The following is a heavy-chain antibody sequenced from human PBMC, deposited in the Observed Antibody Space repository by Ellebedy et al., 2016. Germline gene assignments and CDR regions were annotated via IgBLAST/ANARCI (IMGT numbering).Heavy chain of an antibody. J-gene: IGHJ2*01. CDR3: ARVAWNSFCVGDCSLWYFDL. CDR1: GSSIGSYY. CDR2: IYYSGTT. Sequence: GSLRLSCFVSGSSIGSYYWSWIRQPPGKGLEWIGYIYYSGTTNYNPSLKSRVTISVDTSNNQFSLKLNSVTAADTAVYYCARVAWNSFCVGDCSLWYFDLWGRGTPVTVSS. V-gene: IGHV4-59*01. D-gene: IGHD2-21*02.